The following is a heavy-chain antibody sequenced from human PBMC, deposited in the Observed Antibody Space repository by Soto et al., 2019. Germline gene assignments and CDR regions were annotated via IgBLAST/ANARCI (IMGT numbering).Heavy chain of an antibody. Sequence: VGSLRLSCAASGFTFSNAWMNWVRQAPGKGLEWVGRIKSKTDGGTTDYAAPVKGRFTISRDDSKNTLYLQMNSLKTEDTAVYYCTTSRSRMVATTIDFWGPGALVTVSS. V-gene: IGHV3-15*07. CDR3: TTSRSRMVATTIDF. CDR1: GFTFSNAW. J-gene: IGHJ4*02. CDR2: IKSKTDGGTT. D-gene: IGHD5-12*01.